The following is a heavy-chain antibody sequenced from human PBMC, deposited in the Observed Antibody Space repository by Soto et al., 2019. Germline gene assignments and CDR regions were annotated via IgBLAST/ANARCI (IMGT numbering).Heavy chain of an antibody. CDR1: GGTFSSYA. D-gene: IGHD3-22*01. J-gene: IGHJ4*02. Sequence: VASVKVSCKASGGTFSSYAISWVRQAPGQGLEWMGGIIPIFGTANYAQKFQGRVTITADESTSTAYMELSSLRSEDTAAYYCARDPTPVKYYYDSSGYYPWGQGTLVTVSS. CDR3: ARDPTPVKYYYDSSGYYP. V-gene: IGHV1-69*13. CDR2: IIPIFGTA.